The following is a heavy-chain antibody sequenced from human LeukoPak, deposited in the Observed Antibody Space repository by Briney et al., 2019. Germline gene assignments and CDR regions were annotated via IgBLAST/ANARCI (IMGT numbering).Heavy chain of an antibody. Sequence: GGSLRLSCAASGFTFISYWLLWVRQAPGRGLVWVSRINSDGSSTSYADSVKGRFTISRDNAKNTLYLQMNSLRAEDTAVYYCARWEFYESSGYPFDYWGQGTLVTVSS. D-gene: IGHD3-22*01. CDR2: INSDGSST. CDR3: ARWEFYESSGYPFDY. J-gene: IGHJ4*02. CDR1: GFTFISYW. V-gene: IGHV3-74*01.